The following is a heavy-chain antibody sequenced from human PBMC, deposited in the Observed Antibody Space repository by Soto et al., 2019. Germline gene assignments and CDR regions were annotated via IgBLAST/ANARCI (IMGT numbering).Heavy chain of an antibody. CDR3: AAHQKGYSDGLGSNWFDP. CDR2: IYHRGST. CDR1: GGPISSSNW. V-gene: IGHV4-4*02. D-gene: IGHD5-18*01. J-gene: IGHJ5*02. Sequence: SETLSLTCAVSGGPISSSNWWSWIRPPPGKGLEWIGEIYHRGSTNYNPSLKSRVTISVDEAKNQFSLQLSAVTAAHTAVYYCAAHQKGYSDGLGSNWFDPWGQGTLVTVS.